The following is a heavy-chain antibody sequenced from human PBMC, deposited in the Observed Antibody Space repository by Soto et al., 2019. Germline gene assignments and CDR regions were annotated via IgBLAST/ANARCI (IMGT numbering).Heavy chain of an antibody. CDR3: ARAGGLGAVAVDY. J-gene: IGHJ4*02. D-gene: IGHD6-19*01. Sequence: SETLSVTCAVSGGSIISGGYSWIWIRQPPGKGLEWIGYIYHSGSTYYNPSLKSRVTISVDRSKNQFSLKLSSVTAADTAVYYCARAGGLGAVAVDYWGQGTLVTVSS. CDR1: GGSIISGGYS. CDR2: IYHSGST. V-gene: IGHV4-30-2*01.